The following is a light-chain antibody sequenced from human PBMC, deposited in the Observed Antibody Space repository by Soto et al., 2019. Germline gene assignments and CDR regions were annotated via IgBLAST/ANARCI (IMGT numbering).Light chain of an antibody. Sequence: DIQMTQSPSSLSASVGARVTITCRASQDISNYLAWYQQRPGKVPKLLIYAASTLQSGVPSRFSGSGSGTDFTLTISSLQPEDVATYYCQRGPTFGQGTKVEIK. J-gene: IGKJ1*01. CDR2: AAS. CDR3: QRGPT. CDR1: QDISNY. V-gene: IGKV1-27*01.